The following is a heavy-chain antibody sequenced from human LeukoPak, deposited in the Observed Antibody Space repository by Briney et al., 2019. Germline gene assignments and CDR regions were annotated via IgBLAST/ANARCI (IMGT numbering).Heavy chain of an antibody. D-gene: IGHD1-7*01. J-gene: IGHJ3*02. Sequence: GGSLRLSCAASGFTFSSYSMNWVRQAPGKGLEWVSYISSSSSTIYYADSVKGRFTISRDNAKNSLYLQMNSLRAEDTAVYYCARDRYNWNYDGDAFDIWGQGTMVTVSS. V-gene: IGHV3-48*01. CDR1: GFTFSSYS. CDR2: ISSSSSTI. CDR3: ARDRYNWNYDGDAFDI.